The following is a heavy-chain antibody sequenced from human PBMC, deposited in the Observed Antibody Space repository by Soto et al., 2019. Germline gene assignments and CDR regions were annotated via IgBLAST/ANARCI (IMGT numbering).Heavy chain of an antibody. CDR3: AGGSGWESER. D-gene: IGHD6-19*01. CDR2: IKEDGGQK. J-gene: IGHJ4*02. CDR1: EFTLTTYW. V-gene: IGHV3-7*05. Sequence: EVQLVESGVGLVQPGGSLRLSCAVSEFTLTTYWMTWVRQAPGKGLEWVAHIKEDGGQKNCLESVRGRFTLSRDNVNMSLCLEMSSLRVEDTAVYFFAGGSGWESERWGQGTLVTVSS.